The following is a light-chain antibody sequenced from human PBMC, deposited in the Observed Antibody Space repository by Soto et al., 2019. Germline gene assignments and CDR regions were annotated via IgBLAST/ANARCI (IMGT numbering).Light chain of an antibody. CDR2: GAS. Sequence: EIVLTQSPGTLSLSPGERATLSCRASQSVSSNYLAWYQQKPGQAPRLLIYGASSRATGIPDRFSGSTSGTDFPLTISRLEPEDFAVYYCQQYGSSPYTFGPGTKVEIK. CDR1: QSVSSNY. V-gene: IGKV3-20*01. J-gene: IGKJ3*01. CDR3: QQYGSSPYT.